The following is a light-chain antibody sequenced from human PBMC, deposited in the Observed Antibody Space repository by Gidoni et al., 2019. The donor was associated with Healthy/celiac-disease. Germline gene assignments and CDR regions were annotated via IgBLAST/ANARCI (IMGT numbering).Light chain of an antibody. J-gene: IGKJ1*01. CDR1: QSVSSY. CDR2: DAS. CDR3: QQRSNWPWT. V-gene: IGKV3-11*01. Sequence: MLLTHSPATLSLSPGERATLSCMASQSVSSYLAWYQPKPGQAPRLLIYDASNRATGIPARFSGSGSGTDFTLTISSLEPEDFAVYYCQQRSNWPWTFGQGTKVEIK.